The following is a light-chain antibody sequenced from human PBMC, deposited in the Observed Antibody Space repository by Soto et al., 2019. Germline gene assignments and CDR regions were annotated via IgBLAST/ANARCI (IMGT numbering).Light chain of an antibody. Sequence: QSVLTQPPSASGTPGQTVAISCSGSNSNIGSNTVNWYQQFPGTAPKLLIYGNNQRPSGVPDRFSGSKSDTSASLAISGLLPEDESDYYCAAWDDSLNGWVFGGGTQLTVL. CDR3: AAWDDSLNGWV. J-gene: IGLJ3*02. CDR2: GNN. CDR1: NSNIGSNT. V-gene: IGLV1-44*01.